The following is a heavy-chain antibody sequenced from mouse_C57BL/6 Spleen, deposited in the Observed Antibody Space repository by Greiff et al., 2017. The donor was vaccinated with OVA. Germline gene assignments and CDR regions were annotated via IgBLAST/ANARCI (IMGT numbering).Heavy chain of an antibody. CDR2: IWSGGST. D-gene: IGHD2-4*01. CDR1: GFSLTSYG. Sequence: QVQLKESGPGLVQPSQSLSITCTVSGFSLTSYGVHWVRQSPGKGLEWLGVIWSGGSTDYNAAFISRLSISKDNSKSQVFFKMNSLQADDTAIYYCARNAPYEYDGRPYAMDYWGQGTSVTVSS. J-gene: IGHJ4*01. CDR3: ARNAPYEYDGRPYAMDY. V-gene: IGHV2-2*01.